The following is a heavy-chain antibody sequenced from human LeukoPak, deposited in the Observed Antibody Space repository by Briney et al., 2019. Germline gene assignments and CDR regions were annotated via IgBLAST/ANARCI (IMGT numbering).Heavy chain of an antibody. J-gene: IGHJ1*01. CDR3: ARGGGYCSGGSCDEDFEH. V-gene: IGHV4-59*01. Sequence: PSQTLSLTCTVSGGSISSYYWSWIRHPPANGLEWNGYIYYSGSTNYNPSLKSRVTISVDTSKNQFSLKLSSVTAADTAVYYCARGGGYCSGGSCDEDFEHWGQGTLVTVSS. CDR2: IYYSGST. D-gene: IGHD2-15*01. CDR1: GGSISSYY.